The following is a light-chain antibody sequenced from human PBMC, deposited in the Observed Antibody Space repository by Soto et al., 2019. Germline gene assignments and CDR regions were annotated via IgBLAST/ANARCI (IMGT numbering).Light chain of an antibody. V-gene: IGKV1-39*01. J-gene: IGKJ5*01. CDR2: AAS. CDR1: QCISIY. CDR3: QQSYDTPAIT. Sequence: DIQRTQSPGALSASVGDRVSISCQTSQCISIYLNWYQQKPGKAPRLLIFAASSLKSGVPSRFSGSGSGTHSTLTINSLEPEDFATYYCQQSYDTPAITFGQGTRLEIK.